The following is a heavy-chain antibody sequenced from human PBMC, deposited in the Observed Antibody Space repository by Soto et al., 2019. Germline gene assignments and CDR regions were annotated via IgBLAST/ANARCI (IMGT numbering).Heavy chain of an antibody. J-gene: IGHJ4*02. Sequence: PGGSLRLSCTASGFTFSTYAMSWVRQAPGKGLEWVSTISDSGSTYCADSVKGRFTISRDNSKNTLYLEMNSLRAEDTAVYYCAKDKGGRYCSRTSCLYSFDKWGQGTLVTVSS. CDR3: AKDKGGRYCSRTSCLYSFDK. V-gene: IGHV3-23*01. D-gene: IGHD2-2*01. CDR1: GFTFSTYA. CDR2: ISDSGST.